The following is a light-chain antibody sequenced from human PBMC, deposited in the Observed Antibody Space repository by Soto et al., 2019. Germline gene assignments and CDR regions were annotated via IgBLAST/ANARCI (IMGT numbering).Light chain of an antibody. V-gene: IGKV1-39*01. CDR3: QQSYSTMYT. Sequence: DIQMTQSPPSLSASVGDRVTITCRASQSISSYLNWYQQKPGKAPKLLIYAASSLQSGVPSRFSGSGSGTDFTLTISSLQPEDFETYYCQQSYSTMYTFGQGNKLEIK. J-gene: IGKJ2*01. CDR1: QSISSY. CDR2: AAS.